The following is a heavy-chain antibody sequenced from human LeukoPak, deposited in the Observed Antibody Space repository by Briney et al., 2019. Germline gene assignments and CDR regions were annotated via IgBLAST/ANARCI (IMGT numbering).Heavy chain of an antibody. CDR1: GGYISGFS. V-gene: IGHV4-59*04. CDR3: ARNPTGYPNWFDA. Sequence: SETLSLTCTLSGGYISGFSWAWVRQSPGKDLEWIATLHSNGNTYSTPSLKSRVTMSVDTSKNQFSLNLRSVTATDTAVYYCARNPTGYPNWFDAWGQGTLVTVSS. D-gene: IGHD6-25*01. CDR2: LHSNGNT. J-gene: IGHJ5*02.